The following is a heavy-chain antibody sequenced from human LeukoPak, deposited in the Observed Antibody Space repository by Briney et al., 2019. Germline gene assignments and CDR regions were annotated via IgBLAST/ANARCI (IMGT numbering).Heavy chain of an antibody. CDR1: GFTVSSNY. CDR2: TYSGGST. D-gene: IGHD4/OR15-4a*01. J-gene: IGHJ4*02. Sequence: GGSLRLSCAASGFTVSSNYMSWVRQAPGKGLEWVSITYSGGSTYYSDSVRGRFIISRDNSKNTVYLQMNSLRVEDTAIYYWANEEVPHDYWCQGTLVTVSP. V-gene: IGHV3-53*01. CDR3: ANEEVPHDY.